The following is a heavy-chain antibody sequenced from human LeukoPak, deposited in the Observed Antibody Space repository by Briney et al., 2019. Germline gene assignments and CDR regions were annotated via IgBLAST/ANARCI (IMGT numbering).Heavy chain of an antibody. V-gene: IGHV1-18*01. CDR3: ARDSTPAIVLMVYGHAPYYYMDV. J-gene: IGHJ6*03. CDR2: ISAYNGNT. CDR1: GYTFTSYG. Sequence: ASVKVSCKASGYTFTSYGISGVRQAPGQGLEWMGWISAYNGNTNYAQKLQGRVTMTTDTSTSTAYMELRSLRSDDTAVYYCARDSTPAIVLMVYGHAPYYYMDVWGKGTTVTVSS. D-gene: IGHD2-8*01.